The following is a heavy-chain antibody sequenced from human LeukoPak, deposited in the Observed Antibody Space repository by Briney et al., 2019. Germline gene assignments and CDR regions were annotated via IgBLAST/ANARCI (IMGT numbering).Heavy chain of an antibody. CDR3: ARAAGPLAAPDF. V-gene: IGHV4-59*01. D-gene: IGHD6-13*01. J-gene: IGHJ4*02. CDR1: GGSIRGYY. Sequence: SETLSLTCTVSGGSIRGYYWRWLRQPPGKGLEWIGYIYYSGSTDYNPSLKSRVTISVDTSKNQFSLKLSSVTAADTAVYYCARAAGPLAAPDFWGQGTPVTVSS. CDR2: IYYSGST.